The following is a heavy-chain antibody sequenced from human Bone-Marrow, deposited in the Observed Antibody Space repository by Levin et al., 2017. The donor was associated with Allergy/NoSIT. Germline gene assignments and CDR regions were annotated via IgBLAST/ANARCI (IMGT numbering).Heavy chain of an antibody. D-gene: IGHD3-3*01. CDR3: ADMSGGYDAFDI. V-gene: IGHV3-74*01. Sequence: GGSLRLSCAASGFTFSSYWMHWVRQAPGQGLVWVSRINHDGSSISYADSVKGRLTISRDNAKNTLYLQMNSLRVEDTAVYYCADMSGGYDAFDIRGQGTMVTVSS. CDR1: GFTFSSYW. CDR2: INHDGSSI. J-gene: IGHJ3*02.